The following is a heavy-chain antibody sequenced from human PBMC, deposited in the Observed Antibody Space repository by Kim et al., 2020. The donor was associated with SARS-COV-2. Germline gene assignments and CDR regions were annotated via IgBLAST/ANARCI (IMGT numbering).Heavy chain of an antibody. CDR2: ISTRGESI. D-gene: IGHD5-18*01. CDR1: GFSFSDSN. Sequence: GGSLRLSCAASGFSFSDSNMNWVRQAPGKGLEWLSFISTRGESIFYADSVEGRFTISRDNAKNSLYLQMNYLRDEDTAVYYCARSPIGYNAFWF. V-gene: IGHV3-11*01. J-gene: IGHJ5*01. CDR3: ARSPIGYNAFWF.